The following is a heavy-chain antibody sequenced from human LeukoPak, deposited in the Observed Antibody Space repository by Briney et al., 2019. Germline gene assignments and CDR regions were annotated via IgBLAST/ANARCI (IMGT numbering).Heavy chain of an antibody. CDR2: INSNGDDT. CDR3: ASDPGRGPAY. J-gene: IGHJ4*02. Sequence: GGSLRLSCAASGFTFSHYSMHWVRQAAGKGLEYVSAINSNGDDTYYVNSVKGRLTISRDNSKNTLYLQMGSLSAEDMAVYYCASDPGRGPAYWGQGTLVTVSS. CDR1: GFTFSHYS. V-gene: IGHV3-64*01.